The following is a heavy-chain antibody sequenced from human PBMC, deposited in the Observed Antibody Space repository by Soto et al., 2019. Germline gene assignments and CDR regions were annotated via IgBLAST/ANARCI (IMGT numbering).Heavy chain of an antibody. CDR1: GGAIISSNW. CDR3: ARRGYSGYDPTYYYYGMDV. CDR2: IYHSGST. V-gene: IGHV4-4*02. D-gene: IGHD5-12*01. J-gene: IGHJ6*02. Sequence: SETLSLTCAVSGGAIISSNWLRWVRHPPGEGLEWIGEIYHSGSTNYNPSLKSRVTISVDKSKNQLSLKLSSVTAADTAVYYCARRGYSGYDPTYYYYGMDVWGQGTTVTVSS.